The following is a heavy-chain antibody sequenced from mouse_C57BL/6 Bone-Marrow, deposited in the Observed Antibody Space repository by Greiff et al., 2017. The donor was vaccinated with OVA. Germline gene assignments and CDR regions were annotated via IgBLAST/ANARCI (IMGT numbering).Heavy chain of an antibody. J-gene: IGHJ2*01. Sequence: VQLQQSGPELVKPGASVKISCKASCYAFSSSWMNWVKQRPGKGLEWLGRIYPGDGDTNYNGKFKGKATLTADKSSSTAYMQLSSLTSEDSAVYFCARSLDYWGQGTTLTVSS. CDR1: CYAFSSSW. CDR3: ARSLDY. CDR2: IYPGDGDT. V-gene: IGHV1-82*01.